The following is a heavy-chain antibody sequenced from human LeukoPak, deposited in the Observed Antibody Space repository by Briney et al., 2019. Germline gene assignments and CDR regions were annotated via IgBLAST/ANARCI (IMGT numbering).Heavy chain of an antibody. V-gene: IGHV3-66*01. D-gene: IGHD6-19*01. Sequence: GGSLRLSCVASGLTFSNFWMSWVRQAPGKGLEWVSAIYSGGSTYYVDSVMGRFTVSRDSSKNTLYLHMNSLRAEDTAVYYCAAGYSSAVFDYWGQGTLVTVSS. J-gene: IGHJ4*02. CDR3: AAGYSSAVFDY. CDR2: IYSGGST. CDR1: GLTFSNFW.